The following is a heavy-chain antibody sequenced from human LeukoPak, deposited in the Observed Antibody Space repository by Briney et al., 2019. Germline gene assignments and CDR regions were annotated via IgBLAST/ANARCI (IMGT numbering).Heavy chain of an antibody. CDR1: GGSISNYY. J-gene: IGHJ3*02. V-gene: IGHV4-4*07. CDR3: ARGRYCSADICTGGDSFDI. D-gene: IGHD2-15*01. Sequence: SETLSLTCTVSGGSISNYYWSWIRQPAGKGLEWIGRKYARGSSNYNPPVQSRVTMSVDTSRNQFSLKLRSVTAADTAVYYCARGRYCSADICTGGDSFDIWGQGTMVSVSP. CDR2: KYARGSS.